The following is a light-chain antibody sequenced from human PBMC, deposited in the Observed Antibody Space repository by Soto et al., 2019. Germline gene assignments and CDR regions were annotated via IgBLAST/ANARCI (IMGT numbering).Light chain of an antibody. V-gene: IGLV1-44*01. J-gene: IGLJ1*01. CDR1: SSNIGSGT. CDR3: ASWDDSLNGLYV. CDR2: NNN. Sequence: QSVLTQPPSVSGTPGQRVTISCSGGSSNIGSGTVNWYQQLPGTAPKLLIYNNNQWPSGVPDRFSGSKSGTSGSLAISGLQSEDEADYYCASWDDSLNGLYVFGTGTKVTV.